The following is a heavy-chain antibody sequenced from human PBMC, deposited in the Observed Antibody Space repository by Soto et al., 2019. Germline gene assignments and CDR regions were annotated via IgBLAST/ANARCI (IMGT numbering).Heavy chain of an antibody. CDR3: ARAGTDTATGGFDT. CDR2: IYYSGST. Sequence: QVQLQESGPGLVKPSQTLSLTCTVSGGSISSGGYYWSWIRQHPGKGLEWIGYIYYSGSTYYNPSLKSRGTISVDTSKNQYARKQGSVTAADTAGEYGARAGTDTATGGFDTWGQGTPVTVSS. CDR1: GGSISSGGYY. J-gene: IGHJ5*02. D-gene: IGHD5-18*01. V-gene: IGHV4-31*03.